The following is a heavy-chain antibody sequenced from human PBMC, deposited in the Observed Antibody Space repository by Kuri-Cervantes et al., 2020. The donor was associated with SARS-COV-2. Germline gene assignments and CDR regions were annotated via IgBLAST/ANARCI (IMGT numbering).Heavy chain of an antibody. J-gene: IGHJ6*02. CDR2: ISYDGSNK. D-gene: IGHD3-10*01. CDR1: GFTFSSYA. V-gene: IGHV3-30*04. CDR3: ARDYYVSGREYGMDV. Sequence: GESLKISWAASGFTFSSYAMSWVRQAPGKGLEGVAVISYDGSNKYTADSVKGRFTISRDNSNNTLYLQMNSLRAEDTAVYYCARDYYVSGREYGMDVWGQGTTVTVSS.